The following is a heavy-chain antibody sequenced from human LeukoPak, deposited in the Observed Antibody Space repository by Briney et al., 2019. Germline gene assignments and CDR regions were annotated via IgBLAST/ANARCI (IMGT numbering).Heavy chain of an antibody. CDR3: AREFPGIAAAGIDY. J-gene: IGHJ4*02. D-gene: IGHD6-13*01. V-gene: IGHV3-11*01. CDR1: GFTFSDYY. Sequence: PGGSLRLSCAASGFTFSDYYMTWIRQAAGKGLEWVSYISSGGSTIYYADSVKGRFTISRDNAKNSLFLQMNSLRAEDTAVYYCAREFPGIAAAGIDYWGQGTLVTVSS. CDR2: ISSGGSTI.